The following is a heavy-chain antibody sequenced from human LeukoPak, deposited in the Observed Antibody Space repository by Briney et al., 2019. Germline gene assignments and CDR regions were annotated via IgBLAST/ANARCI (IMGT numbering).Heavy chain of an antibody. CDR2: IKQDGSEK. Sequence: GGSLRLSCAAPGFTFSNYWMSWIRQAPGKGLEWVANIKQDGSEKYYGDALTGRFSVSRDNAENSLFLQINSLRAGDTAVYYCARVGAARYYYYYMDVWGKGTTVTVSS. J-gene: IGHJ6*03. V-gene: IGHV3-7*01. CDR1: GFTFSNYW. D-gene: IGHD2-15*01. CDR3: ARVGAARYYYYYMDV.